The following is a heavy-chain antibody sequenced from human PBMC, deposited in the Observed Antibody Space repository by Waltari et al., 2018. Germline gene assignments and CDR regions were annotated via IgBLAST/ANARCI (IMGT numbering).Heavy chain of an antibody. J-gene: IGHJ6*02. Sequence: QVQLQQWGAGLLKPSETLSLTCAVYGGSFSGYYWSWIRQPPGKGLEWIGEINHSGSTNYNPSLKMRVTISVDTSKNQFALKLSSVTAADTAVYYCARARGGYSYGYLRAYYYGMDVWGQGTTVTVSS. D-gene: IGHD5-18*01. V-gene: IGHV4-34*01. CDR2: INHSGST. CDR3: ARARGGYSYGYLRAYYYGMDV. CDR1: GGSFSGYY.